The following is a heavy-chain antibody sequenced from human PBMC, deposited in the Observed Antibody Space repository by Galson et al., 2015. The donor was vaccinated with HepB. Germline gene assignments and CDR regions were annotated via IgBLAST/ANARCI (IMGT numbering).Heavy chain of an antibody. V-gene: IGHV3-23*01. CDR3: AKVFPEKTDGWYRQALYYFGS. D-gene: IGHD6-19*01. CDR1: GFTFSYYA. Sequence: SLRLSCAASGFTFSYYAMSWVRQAPGKGLEWVSAITPSGDNTYSADSMKGRFTISRDNSQNTLFLQMNSLRADDTAIYFCAKVFPEKTDGWYRQALYYFGSLGQGTRVTVSS. CDR2: ITPSGDNT. J-gene: IGHJ4*02.